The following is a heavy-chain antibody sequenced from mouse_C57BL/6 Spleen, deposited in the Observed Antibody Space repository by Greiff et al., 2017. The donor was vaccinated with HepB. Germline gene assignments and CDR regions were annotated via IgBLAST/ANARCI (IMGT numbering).Heavy chain of an antibody. CDR2: IYPGSGST. V-gene: IGHV1-55*01. D-gene: IGHD1-1*01. CDR1: GYTFTSYW. CDR3: ARSGTGSSYGY. Sequence: VQLQQSGAELVKPGASVKMSCKASGYTFTSYWITWVKQRPGQGLEWIGDIYPGSGSTNYNEKFKSKATLTVDTSSSTAYMQLSSLTSEDSAVYYCARSGTGSSYGYWGQGTTLTVSS. J-gene: IGHJ2*01.